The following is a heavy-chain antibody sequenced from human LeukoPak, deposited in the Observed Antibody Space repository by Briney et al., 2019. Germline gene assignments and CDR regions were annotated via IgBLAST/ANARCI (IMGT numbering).Heavy chain of an antibody. D-gene: IGHD2-2*01. CDR2: IRYDGRNK. CDR1: GFTFSTYG. CDR3: AAPGVPAATYYFDY. Sequence: TGGSLRLSCAASGFTFSTYGMHWVRQAPGKGLEWVAFIRYDGRNKYYADSVKGRFTISRDNSKNTVYLQMNSLRAEDTAVYYCAAPGVPAATYYFDYWGQGTLVTVSS. J-gene: IGHJ4*02. V-gene: IGHV3-30*02.